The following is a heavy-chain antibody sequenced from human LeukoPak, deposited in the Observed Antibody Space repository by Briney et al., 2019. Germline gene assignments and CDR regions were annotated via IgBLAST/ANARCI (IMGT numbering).Heavy chain of an antibody. CDR2: INPNGGGT. Sequence: ASVKVSCKASGYTFTDYHIHWVRQAPGQGLEWMGWINPNGGGTNYAGKFQGRVTMTGDTSISTAYMDLSRLRSDDTAVYYCARRYTDSSEGFDYWGQGTLVTVSS. CDR1: GYTFTDYH. J-gene: IGHJ4*02. D-gene: IGHD6-6*01. V-gene: IGHV1-2*02. CDR3: ARRYTDSSEGFDY.